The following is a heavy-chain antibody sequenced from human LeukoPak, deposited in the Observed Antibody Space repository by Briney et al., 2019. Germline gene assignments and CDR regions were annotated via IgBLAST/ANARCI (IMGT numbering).Heavy chain of an antibody. CDR3: ARAPYSSGWMGY. D-gene: IGHD6-19*01. V-gene: IGHV1-2*02. J-gene: IGHJ4*02. CDR2: INPNSGGT. Sequence: SVKVSCKASGYTFTGYYMHWVRQAPGQGLEWMGWINPNSGGTNYAQKFQGRVTMTRDTSISTAYMELSRLRSDDTAVYYCARAPYSSGWMGYWGQGTLVTVSS. CDR1: GYTFTGYY.